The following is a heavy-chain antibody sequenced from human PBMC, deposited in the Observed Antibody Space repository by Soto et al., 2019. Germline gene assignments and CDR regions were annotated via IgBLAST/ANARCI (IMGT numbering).Heavy chain of an antibody. CDR1: GFTFSSYA. Sequence: EVQLLESGGGLVQPGGSLRLSCAASGFTFSSYAMSWVRQSPGKGLEWVSAISSSGGSTYYADSVKGRFTISRANSKNTLYLQMNSLIAEDTAVYYCAKVKDQYRSSSDVDYWGQGTLVTFSS. CDR3: AKVKDQYRSSSDVDY. V-gene: IGHV3-23*01. J-gene: IGHJ4*02. CDR2: ISSSGGST. D-gene: IGHD1-26*01.